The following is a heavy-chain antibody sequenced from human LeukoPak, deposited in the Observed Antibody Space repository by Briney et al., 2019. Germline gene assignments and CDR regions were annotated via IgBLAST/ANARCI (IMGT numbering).Heavy chain of an antibody. CDR2: INHSGST. CDR1: GGSFSGYY. J-gene: IGHJ4*02. CDR3: ARDAGGSYALGGHFDY. D-gene: IGHD1-26*01. V-gene: IGHV4-34*01. Sequence: SETLSLTCAVYGGSFSGYYWSWVRQPPGKGREWIGEINHSGSTNYNPSLKSRVTISVDKSKNQFSLELSSVTAADTAVYYCARDAGGSYALGGHFDYWGQGTLVTVSS.